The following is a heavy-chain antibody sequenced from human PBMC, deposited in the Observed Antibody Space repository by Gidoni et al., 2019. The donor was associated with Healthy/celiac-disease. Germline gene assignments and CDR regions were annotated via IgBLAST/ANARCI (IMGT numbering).Heavy chain of an antibody. CDR3: ARGEKVAAAYYYYSMDV. J-gene: IGHJ6*02. D-gene: IGHD2-2*01. CDR1: GYTFTSSG. V-gene: IGHV1-18*01. CDR2: TSADNGNR. Sequence: LQLVQSEVEVKKPAASVSVSCTASGYTFTSSGISWVRQTPGQGLEWMGWTSADNGNRNYAQTLQGRVTMTTDTTTSTAYMELRSLRSDDTAVYYCARGEKVAAAYYYYSMDVWGQGTTVTVSS.